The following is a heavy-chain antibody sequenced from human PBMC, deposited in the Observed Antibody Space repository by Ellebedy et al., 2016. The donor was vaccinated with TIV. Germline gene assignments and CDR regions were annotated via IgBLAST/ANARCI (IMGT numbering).Heavy chain of an antibody. J-gene: IGHJ4*02. V-gene: IGHV3-7*01. Sequence: GESLKISCAASGFTLSNYWMSWVRQAPGKGLEWVANIKPDGSGTYYLDSVEGRFTISRDNAKNSLYLQMNSLRAEDTAVYYCAKDAREKARISWEHDYWGQGTLVTVSS. D-gene: IGHD5-24*01. CDR1: GFTLSNYW. CDR3: AKDAREKARISWEHDY. CDR2: IKPDGSGT.